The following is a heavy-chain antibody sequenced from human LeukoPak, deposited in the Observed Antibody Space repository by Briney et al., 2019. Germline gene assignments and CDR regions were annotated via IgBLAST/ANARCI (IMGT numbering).Heavy chain of an antibody. J-gene: IGHJ4*02. CDR2: IYYSGST. CDR3: AREGWNRTDTAAFDY. CDR1: GGSISSYY. D-gene: IGHD1-1*01. Sequence: SETLSLTCTVSGGSISSYYWSWLRQPPGKGLEWIGYIYYSGSTNYNPSLKSRVTISVDTSKNQFSLKLSSVTAADTAVYYCAREGWNRTDTAAFDYWGQGTLVTVSS. V-gene: IGHV4-59*12.